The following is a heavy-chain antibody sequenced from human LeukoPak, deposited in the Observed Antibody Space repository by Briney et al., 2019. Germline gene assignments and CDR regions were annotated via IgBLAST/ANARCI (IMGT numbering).Heavy chain of an antibody. V-gene: IGHV4-4*02. CDR2: VNLQGST. CDR1: GGSISNTNW. CDR3: AREGGPYRPLDY. J-gene: IGHJ4*02. Sequence: SETLSLTCGVSGGSISNTNWWTWVRQPPGKGLEWIGEVNLQGSTNYSPSLKSRVAISVDKSENHIPLKLTSVTAADTAVYYCAREGGPYRPLDYSGQGTLVTVAS.